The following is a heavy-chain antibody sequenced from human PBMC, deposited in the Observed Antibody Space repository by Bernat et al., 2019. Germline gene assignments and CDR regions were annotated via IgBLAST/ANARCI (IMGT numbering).Heavy chain of an antibody. CDR3: ARVFSTSHASFDC. V-gene: IGHV1-46*01. Sequence: QVQLVQSGAEVKKPGASVKVSCRASGYTFSSYSLHWLRQAPGQGLEWMAIINPGDGSTTYAQKCQVRVTVTGEKSATTDYMDVSGQRSEDTDVYYCARVFSTSHASFDCWGQGALVTNSS. J-gene: IGHJ4*02. CDR2: INPGDGST. CDR1: GYTFSSYS. D-gene: IGHD6-6*01.